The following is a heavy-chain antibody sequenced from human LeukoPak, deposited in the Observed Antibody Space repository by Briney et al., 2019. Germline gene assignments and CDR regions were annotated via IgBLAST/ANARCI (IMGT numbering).Heavy chain of an antibody. J-gene: IGHJ4*02. Sequence: ASVKVSCKASGYTFTSYYMHWVRQAPGQGLEWMGIINPSGGSTSYAQKFQGRVTMTRDTSTSTVYMELSSLRSEDTAVYYCASRAANYYDSSVGFDYWGQGTLVTVSS. D-gene: IGHD3-22*01. CDR3: ASRAANYYDSSVGFDY. CDR1: GYTFTSYY. V-gene: IGHV1-46*01. CDR2: INPSGGST.